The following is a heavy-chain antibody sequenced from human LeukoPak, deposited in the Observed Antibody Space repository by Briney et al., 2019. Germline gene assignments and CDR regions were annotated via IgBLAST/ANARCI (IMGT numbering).Heavy chain of an antibody. Sequence: GGSLRLSCAASGFTFCSYGMHWVRQAPGKGLEWVAFIRYDGSNKYYADSVKGRFTISRDNSKTTLYLQMNSLRAEDTAVYYCAKSIMVRGWQLGYWGQGTLVTVSS. CDR3: AKSIMVRGWQLGY. CDR2: IRYDGSNK. D-gene: IGHD3-10*01. J-gene: IGHJ4*02. CDR1: GFTFCSYG. V-gene: IGHV3-30*02.